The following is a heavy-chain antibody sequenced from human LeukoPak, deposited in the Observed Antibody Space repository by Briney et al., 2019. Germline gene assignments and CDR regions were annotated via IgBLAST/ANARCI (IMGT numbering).Heavy chain of an antibody. D-gene: IGHD6-13*01. CDR3: ARDEAVSGSSWYPMGYFDY. V-gene: IGHV1-46*01. Sequence: APVKVSCKASGYTFTSYYMHWVRQAPGQGLEWMGIINPSGGSTSYAQKFQGRVTMTRDTSTSTVYMELSSLRSEDTAVYYCARDEAVSGSSWYPMGYFDYWGQGTLVTVSS. J-gene: IGHJ4*02. CDR1: GYTFTSYY. CDR2: INPSGGST.